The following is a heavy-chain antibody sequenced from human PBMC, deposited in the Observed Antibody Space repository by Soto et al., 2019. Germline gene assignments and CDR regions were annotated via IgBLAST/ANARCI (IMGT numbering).Heavy chain of an antibody. Sequence: PSETLSLTCTVSGGSISSGGYYWSWIRQHPGKGLEWIGYIYYSGSTNYNPSLKSRVTISVDTSKNQFSLKLSSVTAADTAVYYCARGGNYDYIWGSFLARMDFDYWGQGTLVTVSS. V-gene: IGHV4-31*03. J-gene: IGHJ4*02. CDR3: ARGGNYDYIWGSFLARMDFDY. CDR2: IYYSGST. CDR1: GGSISSGGYY. D-gene: IGHD3-16*01.